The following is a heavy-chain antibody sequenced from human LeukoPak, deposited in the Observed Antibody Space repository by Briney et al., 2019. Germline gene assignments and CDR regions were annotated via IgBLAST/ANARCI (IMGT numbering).Heavy chain of an antibody. CDR1: GFTFSNAW. D-gene: IGHD3-10*01. Sequence: GGSLRLSCAASGFTFSNAWMSWVRQAPGKGLEWVAFIRYDGSNKYYADSVKGRFTISRDNSKNTLYLQMNSLRAEDTAVYYCAKLGLYGSGSYYHYYMDVWGKGTTVTISS. J-gene: IGHJ6*03. CDR2: IRYDGSNK. V-gene: IGHV3-30*02. CDR3: AKLGLYGSGSYYHYYMDV.